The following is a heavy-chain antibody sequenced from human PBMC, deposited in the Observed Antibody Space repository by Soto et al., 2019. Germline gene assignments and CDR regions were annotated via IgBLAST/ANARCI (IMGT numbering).Heavy chain of an antibody. CDR1: GYSFTGYW. CDR3: ARGVGLGIYDNKYYFDY. D-gene: IGHD3-22*01. J-gene: IGHJ4*02. Sequence: GESLKISCKGSGYSFTGYWINWVRQMPGKGLEWMGMIDPSDSYINYSPSFQGHVTISADKSISTAYMQLSSLRSEDTAVYYCARGVGLGIYDNKYYFDYWGQGTLVTVSS. V-gene: IGHV5-10-1*01. CDR2: IDPSDSYI.